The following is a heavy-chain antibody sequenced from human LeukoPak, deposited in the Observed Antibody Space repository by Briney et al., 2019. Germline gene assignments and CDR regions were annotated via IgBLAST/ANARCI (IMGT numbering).Heavy chain of an antibody. CDR1: GFTVSRNY. J-gene: IGHJ4*02. D-gene: IGHD5/OR15-5a*01. CDR3: ARGAGNTVSTRFFDY. Sequence: GGSLRLSCAVSGFTVSRNYMNWVRQAPGKGLEWVSVIYGGGSTYYADSVKGRFTISRDNSKSTLYLQMNSLRAEDTAVYYCARGAGNTVSTRFFDYWGQGTLVTASS. V-gene: IGHV3-53*01. CDR2: IYGGGST.